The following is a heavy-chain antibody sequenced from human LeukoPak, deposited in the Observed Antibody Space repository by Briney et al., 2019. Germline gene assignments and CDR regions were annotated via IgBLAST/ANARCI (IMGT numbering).Heavy chain of an antibody. CDR1: GYTFTSYD. CDR2: MNPNSGNT. J-gene: IGHJ6*03. CDR3: ARFRELERGRYMDV. D-gene: IGHD1-1*01. Sequence: ASVKVSCKASGYTFTSYDINWVRQATGQGLEWMGWMNPNSGNTGYAQKFQGRVTITRNTSISTAYMELSSLRSEDTAVYYCARFRELERGRYMDVWGKGTTVTVSS. V-gene: IGHV1-8*03.